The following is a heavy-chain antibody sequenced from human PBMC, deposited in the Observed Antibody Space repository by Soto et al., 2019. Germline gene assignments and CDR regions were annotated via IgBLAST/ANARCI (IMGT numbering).Heavy chain of an antibody. D-gene: IGHD6-19*01. J-gene: IGHJ3*02. Sequence: PGGSLRLSCAASGFTFGDYEMSWIRQAAGKGPEWVSFLSRSGNTIYYADSVKGRFSISRDNAENSLYLHMGGLRVEDTATYFWARGSGWYEADAFDMWDQRTMVTVSS. CDR1: GFTFGDYE. CDR3: ARGSGWYEADAFDM. CDR2: LSRSGNTI. V-gene: IGHV3-11*01.